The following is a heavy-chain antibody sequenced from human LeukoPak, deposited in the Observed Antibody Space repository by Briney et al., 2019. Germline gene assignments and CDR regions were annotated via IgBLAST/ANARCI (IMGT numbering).Heavy chain of an antibody. V-gene: IGHV4-39*07. CDR1: GGSISSSIYY. J-gene: IGHJ1*01. CDR3: ARAELFYYDSGGYLFQR. CDR2: IYYSGST. D-gene: IGHD3-22*01. Sequence: SETLSLTCTASGGSISSSIYYWGWIRQPPGKGLEWIGSIYYSGSTYYNPSLKSRVTISVDTSKNQFSLKLSSVTAADTAVYYCARAELFYYDSGGYLFQRWGQGTLVTVSS.